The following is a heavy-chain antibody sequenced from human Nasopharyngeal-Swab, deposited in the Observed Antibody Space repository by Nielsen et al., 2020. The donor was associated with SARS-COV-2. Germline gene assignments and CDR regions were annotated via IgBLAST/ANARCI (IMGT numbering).Heavy chain of an antibody. CDR1: GFTFSSYA. CDR2: ISGSGGST. V-gene: IGHV3-23*01. D-gene: IGHD1-1*01. CDR3: AKDSTTKLRPYYRMDV. Sequence: GESLKISCAASGFTFSSYAMSWVRQAPGKGLEWVSAISGSGGSTYYADSVKGRFTISRDNSKNTLYLQMNSLRAEDTAVYYCAKDSTTKLRPYYRMDVWGQGTTVTVSS. J-gene: IGHJ6*02.